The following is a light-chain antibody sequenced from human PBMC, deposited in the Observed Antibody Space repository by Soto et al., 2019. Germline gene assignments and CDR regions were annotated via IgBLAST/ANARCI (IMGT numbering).Light chain of an antibody. CDR1: QTVSRSF. CDR3: QQRSNWPFT. Sequence: EMVLTHSPDTLSLSPGERATLSCRASQTVSRSFLAWYQQRPGPARRLLIYGASSRATGIPDRFSGSGSGTDFTLTISSLEPEDVAVYYCQQRSNWPFTFGQGTRLEIK. V-gene: IGKV3D-20*02. J-gene: IGKJ5*01. CDR2: GAS.